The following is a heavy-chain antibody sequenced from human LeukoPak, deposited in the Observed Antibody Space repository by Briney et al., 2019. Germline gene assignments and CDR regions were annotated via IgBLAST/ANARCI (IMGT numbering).Heavy chain of an antibody. Sequence: GASVKVSCKASGYTFTGYYMHWVRHAPGQGLEWMGWINPNSGGTNYAQKFQGRVTMTRDTSISTAYMELSRLRSDDTAVCYCATYWGSSAYYHYMDFWGKGTTVTISS. V-gene: IGHV1-2*02. D-gene: IGHD2-21*01. CDR3: ATYWGSSAYYHYMDF. CDR1: GYTFTGYY. J-gene: IGHJ6*03. CDR2: INPNSGGT.